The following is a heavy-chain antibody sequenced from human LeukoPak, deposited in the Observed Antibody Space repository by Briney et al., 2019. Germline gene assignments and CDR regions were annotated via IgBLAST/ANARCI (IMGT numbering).Heavy chain of an antibody. Sequence: GASVKVSCKASGYSFTSYGISWVRQAPGQGLEWMGWISAYNGNTNYAQKLQGRVTMTTDTSTSTAYMELRSLRSDDTAVYYCARPYYYDSSGYPGFRAFDIWGQGTMVTVSS. CDR2: ISAYNGNT. V-gene: IGHV1-18*01. CDR1: GYSFTSYG. CDR3: ARPYYYDSSGYPGFRAFDI. D-gene: IGHD3-22*01. J-gene: IGHJ3*02.